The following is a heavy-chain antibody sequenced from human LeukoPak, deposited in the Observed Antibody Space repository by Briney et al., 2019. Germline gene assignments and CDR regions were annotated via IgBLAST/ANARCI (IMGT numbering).Heavy chain of an antibody. CDR1: GYTFTSYV. J-gene: IGHJ5*02. D-gene: IGHD2-2*02. CDR2: INAGNGNT. CDR3: ARERRIVVVPAAIWDRDNWFDP. Sequence: ASVKVSCKASGYTFTSYVMHWVRQAPGQRLEWMGWINAGNGNTKYSQKFQGRVTITRDTSASTAYMELSSLRSEDTAVYYCARERRIVVVPAAIWDRDNWFDPWGQGTLVTVSS. V-gene: IGHV1-3*01.